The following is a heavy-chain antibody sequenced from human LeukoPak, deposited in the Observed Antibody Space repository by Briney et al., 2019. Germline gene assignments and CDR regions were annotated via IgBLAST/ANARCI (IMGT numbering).Heavy chain of an antibody. CDR2: INYGGTT. CDR1: GGSISSSNYY. V-gene: IGHV4-39*01. CDR3: ARYVVSGSGRFYFHY. D-gene: IGHD3-10*01. J-gene: IGHJ4*02. Sequence: SSETLSLTCTVSGGSISSSNYYWSWIRQPPGRELEWIASINYGGTTYYNPSLKSRVTISVDTSKNQFSLRLSSVTAADTAVYLCARYVVSGSGRFYFHYWGQGSLVTVSS.